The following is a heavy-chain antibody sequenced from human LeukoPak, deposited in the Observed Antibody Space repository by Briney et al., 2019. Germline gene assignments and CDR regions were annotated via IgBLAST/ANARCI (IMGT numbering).Heavy chain of an antibody. J-gene: IGHJ3*02. Sequence: PGRSLRLSCAASGFTFSSYAMHWVRQAPGKGLEWVAVISYDGSNKYYADSVKGRFTISRDNSKNALYLQMNSLRAEDTAEYYCAKDHDYYKSGPIWGQGTMVTVSS. D-gene: IGHD3-10*01. CDR1: GFTFSSYA. CDR3: AKDHDYYKSGPI. CDR2: ISYDGSNK. V-gene: IGHV3-30-3*01.